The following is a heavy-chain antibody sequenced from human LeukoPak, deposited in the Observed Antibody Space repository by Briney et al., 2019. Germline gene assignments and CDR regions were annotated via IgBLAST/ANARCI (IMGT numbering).Heavy chain of an antibody. CDR3: ARHDAGIAARPFDN. V-gene: IGHV4-4*09. CDR1: GGSISTYY. Sequence: SETLSLTCTVSGGSISTYYWSWIRRPPGKGLEWIAYIHASGPTNYNPSLKSRITISVDTSKNQFSLRLSSVTAADTAVYYCARHDAGIAARPFDNWGQGTLVTVSS. J-gene: IGHJ4*02. CDR2: IHASGPT. D-gene: IGHD6-6*01.